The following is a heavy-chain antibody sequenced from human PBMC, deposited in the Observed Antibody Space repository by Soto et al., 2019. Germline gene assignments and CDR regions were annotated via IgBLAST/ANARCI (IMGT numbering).Heavy chain of an antibody. V-gene: IGHV4-39*01. J-gene: IGHJ5*02. Sequence: SETLSLTCTVSCGSISSMGYYWGWIRQPPGKCLEWIGTIYYIGTXXYSPSLKXXLTISVDTSKXQFSLXLTSVTAADSSVYYCATSNWLDPGGQGSLVX. CDR2: IYYIGTX. CDR1: CGSISSMGYY. CDR3: ATSNWLDP.